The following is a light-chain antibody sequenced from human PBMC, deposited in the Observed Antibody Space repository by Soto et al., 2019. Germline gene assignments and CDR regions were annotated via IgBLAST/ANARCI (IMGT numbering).Light chain of an antibody. Sequence: ETVMPQAAHSRALVSGGSXTVSWRAREEVSSNFAWFHQKPGQTPRLVLYGAAKRATGIPARFSGSGSGCHFTLAISSLQSEDFGVYYCQHYNNGRPYRFGQGTKVDIK. J-gene: IGKJ2*03. CDR2: GAA. V-gene: IGKV3-15*01. CDR1: EEVSSN. CDR3: QHYNNGRPYR.